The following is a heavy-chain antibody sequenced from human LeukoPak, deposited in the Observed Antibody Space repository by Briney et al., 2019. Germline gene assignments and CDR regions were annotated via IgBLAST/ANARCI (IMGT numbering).Heavy chain of an antibody. Sequence: GGSLRLSCAASGFTFGSFSMSWVRQAPGMGLEWASYIGSSSSNIYYADSVKGRFTISRDNVKKSLYLQMNGLRAEDTAVYYCARVGGRGIDYWGQGTLVTVSS. J-gene: IGHJ4*02. CDR1: GFTFGSFS. CDR3: ARVGGRGIDY. CDR2: IGSSSSNI. V-gene: IGHV3-48*01. D-gene: IGHD1-26*01.